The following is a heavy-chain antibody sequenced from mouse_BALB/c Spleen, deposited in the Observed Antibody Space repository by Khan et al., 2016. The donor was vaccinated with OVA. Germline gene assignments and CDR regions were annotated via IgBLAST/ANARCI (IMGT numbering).Heavy chain of an antibody. CDR2: IWSAGST. J-gene: IGHJ3*01. CDR3: ARRGYDYGRGALFAY. D-gene: IGHD2-4*01. CDR1: GFSLNNYS. Sequence: QVQLKQSGPGLVQPSQSLSITCTVSGFSLNNYSVHWLRQSPGKGLEWLGVIWSAGSTDYNAAFISRLTISKDNSRSQVFFKMNSLQPNDTAIYYWARRGYDYGRGALFAYWGQGTLVTVSA. V-gene: IGHV2-2*02.